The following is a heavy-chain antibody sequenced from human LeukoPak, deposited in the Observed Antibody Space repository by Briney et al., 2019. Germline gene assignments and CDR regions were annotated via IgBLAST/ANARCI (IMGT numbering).Heavy chain of an antibody. CDR1: GFTFSSYG. J-gene: IGHJ6*04. CDR2: ISYDGSNK. V-gene: IGHV3-30*18. D-gene: IGHD2-2*01. CDR3: AKDRRDCSCTSRWSCGMDV. Sequence: GRSLRLSCAASGFTFSSYGMHWVRQPPGKGLEWVAVISYDGSNKYYADSAKGRFTISRDNSKNTLYLQMNSLRAEDTAVYYCAKDRRDCSCTSRWSCGMDVWGKGTTVTVSS.